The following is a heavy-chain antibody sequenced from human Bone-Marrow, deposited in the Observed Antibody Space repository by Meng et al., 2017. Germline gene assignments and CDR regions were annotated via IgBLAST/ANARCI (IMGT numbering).Heavy chain of an antibody. CDR2: IVVGSGNT. Sequence: SVNVSCKASGFTFTSSAMQWVRQARGQRLEWIGWIVVGSGNTNYAQKFQERVTITRDMSTSTAYMELSSLRSEDTAVYYCAATVIVGATHFDYWGQGTLVTVSS. V-gene: IGHV1-58*02. CDR1: GFTFTSSA. CDR3: AATVIVGATHFDY. J-gene: IGHJ4*02. D-gene: IGHD1-26*01.